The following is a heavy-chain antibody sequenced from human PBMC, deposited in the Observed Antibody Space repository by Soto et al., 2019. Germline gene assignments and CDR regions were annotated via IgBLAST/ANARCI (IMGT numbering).Heavy chain of an antibody. Sequence: QVHLVQSGAEVKKPGASVKVSCKGSGYTFTSYGITWVRQAPGQGLEWMGWISAHNGNTDYAQKLQGRVTVTRDTAPSTAYMELRCQRSADTAVYYCARGRYGDYWGQGALVTVSS. CDR3: ARGRYGDY. CDR2: ISAHNGNT. J-gene: IGHJ4*02. CDR1: GYTFTSYG. D-gene: IGHD1-1*01. V-gene: IGHV1-18*01.